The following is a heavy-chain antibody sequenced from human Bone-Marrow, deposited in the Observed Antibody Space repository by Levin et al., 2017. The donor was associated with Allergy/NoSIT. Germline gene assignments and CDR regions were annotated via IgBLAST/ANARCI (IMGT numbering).Heavy chain of an antibody. D-gene: IGHD3-16*02. CDR1: GASFGGYY. V-gene: IGHV4-34*01. CDR3: AVFSFRYGTFDI. Sequence: SETLSLTCAVSGASFGGYYWSWLRQAPGKGLEWIWEIGHRGSTTYNPSLKSRVTISIDTSRNEFSLRLDSVTAADTAVYYCAVFSFRYGTFDIWGQGTMVTVSS. J-gene: IGHJ3*02. CDR2: IGHRGST.